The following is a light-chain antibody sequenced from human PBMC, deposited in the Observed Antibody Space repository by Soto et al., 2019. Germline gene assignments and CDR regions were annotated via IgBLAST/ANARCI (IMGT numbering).Light chain of an antibody. CDR3: QQYDHWWT. J-gene: IGKJ1*01. CDR1: QSVRSN. Sequence: IVMTQSPATLSVSPGERATLSCRASQSVRSNLAWYQQKPGQAPRLLIYDASIRATGNPVRFSGSGSGTVFTLTISSLQSEDSAVYYCQQYDHWWTFGQGTKVEIK. V-gene: IGKV3-15*01. CDR2: DAS.